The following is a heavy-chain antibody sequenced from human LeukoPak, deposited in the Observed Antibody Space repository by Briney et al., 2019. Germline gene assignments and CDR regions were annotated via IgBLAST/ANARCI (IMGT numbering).Heavy chain of an antibody. CDR3: ARAGPGEFDY. V-gene: IGHV3-7*04. D-gene: IGHD3-10*01. CDR2: IKQDGSEK. J-gene: IGHJ4*02. Sequence: GGSLRLSCAASGFTFSTYWMTWGRQAPGKGLEWVANIKQDGSEKYYVDSVKGRFTISRDNADNSLYLQMNSLRDEDTAMYYCARAGPGEFDYWGQGTLVTVSS. CDR1: GFTFSTYW.